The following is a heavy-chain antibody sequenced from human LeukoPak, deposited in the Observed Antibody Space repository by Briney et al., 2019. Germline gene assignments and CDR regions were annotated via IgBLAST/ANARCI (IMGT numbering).Heavy chain of an antibody. CDR1: GGSFSGYY. V-gene: IGHV4-34*01. J-gene: IGHJ4*02. CDR2: INHSGST. Sequence: SETLSLTCAVYGGSFSGYYWSWIRQPPGKGLEWIGEINHSGSTNYNPSLKSRVTISVDTSKNQFSLKLSSVTAADTAVYYCARGRHCSSTSCQGRHSDYWGQGTLVTVSP. D-gene: IGHD2-2*01. CDR3: ARGRHCSSTSCQGRHSDY.